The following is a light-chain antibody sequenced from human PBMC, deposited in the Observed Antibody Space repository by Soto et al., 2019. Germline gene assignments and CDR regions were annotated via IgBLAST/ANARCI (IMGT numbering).Light chain of an antibody. CDR3: QHLYTLPFP. CDR1: QSISSW. V-gene: IGKV1-5*01. Sequence: DIQMTQSAATLSASGGDRVTITCRASQSISSWLAWYQQKPGKAPKLLIYGASSLESGVPSRFSGSGSGTEFTLTISGLLPEDFAAYHCQHLYTLPFPFGQGTRLENK. J-gene: IGKJ5*01. CDR2: GAS.